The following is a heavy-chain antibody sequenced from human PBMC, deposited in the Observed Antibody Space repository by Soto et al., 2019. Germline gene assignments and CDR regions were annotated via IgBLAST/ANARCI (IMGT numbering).Heavy chain of an antibody. CDR2: INAGNGNT. J-gene: IGHJ4*02. CDR3: ARAAAVAYDFYY. V-gene: IGHV1-3*01. Sequence: RASVKVSCKASGYTFTGYAMHWVRQAPGQRLEWMGWINAGNGNTKYSQKFQGRVTITRDTSASTAYMELSSLRSEDTAVYYCARAAAVAYDFYYRGQRTLATVSS. CDR1: GYTFTGYA. D-gene: IGHD6-19*01.